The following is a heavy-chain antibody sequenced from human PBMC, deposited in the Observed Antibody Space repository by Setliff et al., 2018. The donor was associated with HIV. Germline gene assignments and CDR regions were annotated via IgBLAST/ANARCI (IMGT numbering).Heavy chain of an antibody. D-gene: IGHD3-22*01. CDR2: SYTSGST. CDR1: GGSINTYY. Sequence: SETLSLTCTVSGGSINTYYWSWIRQPAGKGLEWIGRSYTSGSTNYNPSLKSRVTMSVDTSKNQFSLKLSSVTAADTAVYYCARDRLTYYFDYWGQGILVTVSS. CDR3: ARDRLTYYFDY. J-gene: IGHJ4*02. V-gene: IGHV4-4*07.